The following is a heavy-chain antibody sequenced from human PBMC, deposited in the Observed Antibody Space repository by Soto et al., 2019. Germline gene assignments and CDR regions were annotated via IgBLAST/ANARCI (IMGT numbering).Heavy chain of an antibody. V-gene: IGHV1-18*01. CDR2: ISAYNGNT. Sequence: ASVKVSCKASGYTFTSYGISWVRQAPGQGLEGMGWISAYNGNTNYAQKLQGRVTMTTDTSTSTAYMELRSLRSDDTAVYYCARVHSSSCYPYYFDYWSQGTLVTVSS. CDR1: GYTFTSYG. CDR3: ARVHSSSCYPYYFDY. D-gene: IGHD6-13*01. J-gene: IGHJ4*02.